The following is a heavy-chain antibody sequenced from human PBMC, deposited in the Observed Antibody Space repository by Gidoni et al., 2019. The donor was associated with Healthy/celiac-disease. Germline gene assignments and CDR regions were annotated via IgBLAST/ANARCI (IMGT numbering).Heavy chain of an antibody. CDR2: ISAYNGNT. J-gene: IGHJ5*02. D-gene: IGHD5-18*01. V-gene: IGHV1-18*01. CDR1: GYTFTSYG. Sequence: QVQLVQSGAEVKTPGASVKVSCKSSGYTFTSYGISWVRQAPGQGLEWMGWISAYNGNTNDAQKLQGRVTMTTDTSTSTAYMDLRSLRSDDTAVYYGARGGRQLWLNWFDPWGQGTLVTVSA. CDR3: ARGGRQLWLNWFDP.